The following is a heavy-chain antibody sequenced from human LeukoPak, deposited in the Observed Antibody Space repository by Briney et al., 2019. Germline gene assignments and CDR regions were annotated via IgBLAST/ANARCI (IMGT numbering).Heavy chain of an antibody. D-gene: IGHD3-10*01. J-gene: IGHJ5*02. V-gene: IGHV3-23*01. CDR2: ISGVGGST. CDR3: AKGGSYYTSSWFDP. CDR1: AXTFSTYP. Sequence: PGGSLRLSCAASAXTFSTYPMSWVRQAPGKGLEWVSAISGVGGSTFYADSVKGRFTISRDNSKNTLYLEMNSLRAEDTAVYYCAKGGSYYTSSWFDPWGQGTLVTVSS.